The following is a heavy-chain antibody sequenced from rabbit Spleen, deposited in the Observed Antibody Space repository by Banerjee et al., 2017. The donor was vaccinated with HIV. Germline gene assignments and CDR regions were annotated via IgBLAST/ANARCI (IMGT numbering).Heavy chain of an antibody. V-gene: IGHV1S40*01. CDR3: AKSDAIGYGYSVLAL. CDR1: GIDFSSSYY. D-gene: IGHD6-1*01. J-gene: IGHJ4*01. Sequence: VESGGGLVQPGESLKLSCKASGIDFSSSYYMCWVRQAPGKGLEWIACIDASNPRTWYASWAKGRFTISKTSSTPVTLQMTSLTGADTATYFCAKSDAIGYGYSVLALWGPGTLVTVS. CDR2: IDASNPRT.